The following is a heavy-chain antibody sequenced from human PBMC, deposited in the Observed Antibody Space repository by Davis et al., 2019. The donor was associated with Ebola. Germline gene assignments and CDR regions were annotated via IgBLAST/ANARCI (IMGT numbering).Heavy chain of an antibody. V-gene: IGHV3-30*03. CDR1: GFTFSSYG. J-gene: IGHJ5*02. Sequence: PGGSLRLSCAASGFTFSSYGMHWVRQAPGKGLEWVAVISYDGSNKYYADSVKGRFTISRDNSKNTLYLQMNSLRAEDTAVYYCARGGYSNWFDPWGQGTLVTVSS. CDR3: ARGGYSNWFDP. D-gene: IGHD3-22*01. CDR2: ISYDGSNK.